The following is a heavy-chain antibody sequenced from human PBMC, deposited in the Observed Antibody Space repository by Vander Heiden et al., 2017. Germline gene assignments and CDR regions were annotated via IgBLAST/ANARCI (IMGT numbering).Heavy chain of an antibody. CDR1: GFTFDDYT. Sequence: VPLVESWGGVVQAGGALRPSCSAPGFTFDDYTMHWVRQAPGKGLEWVSLISWDGGSTYYADSVKGRFTISRDNSKNSLYLQMNSLRTEDTALYYCAKDLVRSWSAFDIWGQGTMVTVSS. D-gene: IGHD2-15*01. V-gene: IGHV3-43*01. CDR2: ISWDGGST. CDR3: AKDLVRSWSAFDI. J-gene: IGHJ3*02.